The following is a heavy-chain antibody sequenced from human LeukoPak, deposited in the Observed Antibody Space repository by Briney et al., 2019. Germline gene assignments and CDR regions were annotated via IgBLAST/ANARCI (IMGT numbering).Heavy chain of an antibody. CDR2: ISGSGGST. J-gene: IGHJ4*02. CDR3: AKQWGYDFWSGYYRD. D-gene: IGHD3-3*01. CDR1: GFTFSTYA. Sequence: GGSLRLSCAVSGFTFSTYAMTWVRQAPGKGLEWVSAISGSGGSTYYADSVKGRFTISRDNSKNTLYLQMNSLRAEDTAVYYCAKQWGYDFWSGYYRDWGQGTLVIVSS. V-gene: IGHV3-23*01.